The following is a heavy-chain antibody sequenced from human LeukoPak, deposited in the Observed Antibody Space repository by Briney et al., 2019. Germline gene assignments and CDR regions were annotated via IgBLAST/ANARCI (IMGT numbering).Heavy chain of an antibody. Sequence: GGSLRLSCAASGFTFSSLGMNWVRQASGKGLEWVSGFIPIGHTTYYAESVRGRFTISRDNSRKTLYLQMNSLRAEDTAVYYCAKDDRWLQFCCWGQGTLV. D-gene: IGHD5-24*01. CDR1: GFTFSSLG. J-gene: IGHJ4*02. CDR3: AKDDRWLQFCC. V-gene: IGHV3-23*01. CDR2: FIPIGHTT.